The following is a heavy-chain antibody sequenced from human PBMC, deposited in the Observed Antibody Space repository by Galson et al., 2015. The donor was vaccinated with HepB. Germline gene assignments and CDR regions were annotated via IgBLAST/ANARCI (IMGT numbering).Heavy chain of an antibody. CDR2: IYYSGNT. J-gene: IGHJ6*02. Sequence: GLEWIGYIYYSGNTNYNPSLQSRVSLSVDTSQNQFSLKLSSVTAADTAVYYCARLYRQYYYGLDVWGQGTTVTVSS. CDR3: ARLYRQYYYGLDV. D-gene: IGHD4-11*01. V-gene: IGHV4-59*08.